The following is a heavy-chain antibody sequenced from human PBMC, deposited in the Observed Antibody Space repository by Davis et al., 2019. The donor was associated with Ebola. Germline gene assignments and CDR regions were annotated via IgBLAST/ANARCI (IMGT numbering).Heavy chain of an antibody. D-gene: IGHD6-19*01. CDR2: IYNGGST. CDR3: ARVGWYGGNWFDP. CDR1: GFTVSSNY. J-gene: IGHJ5*02. V-gene: IGHV3-53*01. Sequence: PGGSLRLSCAASGFTVSSNYMSWVRQAPGKGLEWVSVIYNGGSTYYADSVKGRFTISRDNSKNTLYLQMNSLRAEDTAVYYCARVGWYGGNWFDPWGQGTLVTVSS.